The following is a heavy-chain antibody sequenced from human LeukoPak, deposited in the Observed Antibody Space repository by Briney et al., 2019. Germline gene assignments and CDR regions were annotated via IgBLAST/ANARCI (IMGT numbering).Heavy chain of an antibody. CDR2: IYYSGST. J-gene: IGHJ4*02. CDR1: GGSVSSYY. CDR3: ASRYNYGFYFDY. V-gene: IGHV4-59*02. D-gene: IGHD5-18*01. Sequence: SETLSLTCTVSGGSVSSYYWSWIRQPSGKGLEWIGYIYYSGSTNYNPSLKSRVTISVGTSKNQFSLKLSSVTAADTAVYYCASRYNYGFYFDYWGQGTLVTVSS.